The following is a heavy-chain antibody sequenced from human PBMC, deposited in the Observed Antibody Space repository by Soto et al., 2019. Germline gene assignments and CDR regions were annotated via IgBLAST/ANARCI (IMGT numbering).Heavy chain of an antibody. CDR1: GYTFTSCY. J-gene: IGHJ3*02. D-gene: IGHD6-6*01. CDR2: INPSGGST. V-gene: IGHV1-46*01. CDR3: ARDSSIAARPSAFDI. Sequence: ASVKVSCKASGYTFTSCYMHWVRQAPGQGLEWMGIINPSGGSTSYAQKFQGRVTMTRDTSTSTVYMELSSLRSEDTAVYYCARDSSIAARPSAFDIWGQGTMVTVSS.